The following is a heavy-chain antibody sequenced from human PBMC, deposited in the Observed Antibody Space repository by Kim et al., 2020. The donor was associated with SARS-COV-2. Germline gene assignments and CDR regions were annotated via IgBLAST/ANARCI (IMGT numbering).Heavy chain of an antibody. V-gene: IGHV3-66*01. CDR3: ARGVTAYGMDV. D-gene: IGHD2-21*02. J-gene: IGHJ6*02. Sequence: TYSAESVKSRFTITRDKSKNTLDLHMSSVRAEDTSVYYCARGVTAYGMDVWGQGTTVTVSS. CDR2: T.